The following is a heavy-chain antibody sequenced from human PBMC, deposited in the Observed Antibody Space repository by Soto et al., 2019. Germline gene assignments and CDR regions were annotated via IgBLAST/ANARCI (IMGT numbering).Heavy chain of an antibody. CDR3: AKDRPYYDFNWFDP. V-gene: IGHV3-74*01. Sequence: GGALRLSCAASGFTFSSHWMHLVPQAPGKGLVWVSGINSNGGSTSYADSVKGRFTISRDNAKNTLYLQMNSLRAEDTAVYYCAKDRPYYDFNWFDPWGQGTLVTVSS. CDR2: INSNGGST. CDR1: GFTFSSHW. D-gene: IGHD3-3*01. J-gene: IGHJ5*02.